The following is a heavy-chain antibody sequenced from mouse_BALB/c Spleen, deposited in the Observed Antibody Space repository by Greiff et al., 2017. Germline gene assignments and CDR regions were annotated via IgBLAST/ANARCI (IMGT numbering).Heavy chain of an antibody. Sequence: QVQLQQSGPGLVQPSQSLSITCTVSGFSLTSYGVHWVRQSPGKGLEWLGVIWSGGSTDYNAAFISRLSISKDNSKSQVFFKMNSLQADDTAIYYCARNEGDYDRVFAYWGQGTLVTVSA. J-gene: IGHJ3*01. D-gene: IGHD2-4*01. V-gene: IGHV2-4-1*01. CDR2: IWSGGST. CDR3: ARNEGDYDRVFAY. CDR1: GFSLTSYG.